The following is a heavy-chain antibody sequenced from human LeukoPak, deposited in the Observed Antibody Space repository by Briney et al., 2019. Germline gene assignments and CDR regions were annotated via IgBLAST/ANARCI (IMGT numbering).Heavy chain of an antibody. J-gene: IGHJ4*02. CDR2: IIAYNGNT. D-gene: IGHD3-10*01. V-gene: IGHV1-18*01. Sequence: GASVKVSCKASGYTFTSYGISWVRQAPGQGLEWMGWIIAYNGNTNYAQKLQGRVTMTTDTSTSTAYMELRSLRSDDTAVYYCAREAHYGSGSQYIGDILTDYWGQGTLVTVSS. CDR3: AREAHYGSGSQYIGDILTDY. CDR1: GYTFTSYG.